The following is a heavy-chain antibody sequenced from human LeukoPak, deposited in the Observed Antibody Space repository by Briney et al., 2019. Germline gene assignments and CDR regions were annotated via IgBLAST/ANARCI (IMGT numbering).Heavy chain of an antibody. Sequence: PGGSLRLSCAASGFTFSSYAMSWVRQAPGEGLEWVSAIRGSGGSTYYADSVKGRFTISRDNSKNTLYLQMNSLRAEDTAVYYCANQFSQYSSSWYESYYFDYWGQGTLVTVSS. D-gene: IGHD6-13*01. CDR3: ANQFSQYSSSWYESYYFDY. J-gene: IGHJ4*02. CDR2: IRGSGGST. V-gene: IGHV3-23*01. CDR1: GFTFSSYA.